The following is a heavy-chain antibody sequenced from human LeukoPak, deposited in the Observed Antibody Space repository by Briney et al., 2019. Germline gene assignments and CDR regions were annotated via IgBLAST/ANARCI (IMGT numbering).Heavy chain of an antibody. CDR1: GFTLSDYY. CDR3: ARETVAGTFDY. V-gene: IGHV3-11*01. CDR2: ISSRDGTI. Sequence: PGGSLRLSCGVAGFTLSDYYISWIRQAPGKGLEWVSDISSRDGTIHFADSVKGRFTMSWDNAENSLHLQMNSLRTDDTAVYYCARETVAGTFDYWGQGTLVTVSS. D-gene: IGHD6-19*01. J-gene: IGHJ4*02.